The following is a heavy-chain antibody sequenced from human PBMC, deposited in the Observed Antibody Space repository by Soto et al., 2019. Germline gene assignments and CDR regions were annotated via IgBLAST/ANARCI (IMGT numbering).Heavy chain of an antibody. V-gene: IGHV1-18*01. J-gene: IGHJ3*02. CDR2: ISAYNGNT. CDR3: ARGEYSSSAPFDAFDI. D-gene: IGHD6-6*01. CDR1: GYTFTSYG. Sequence: GASVKVSCKASGYTFTSYGISWVRQAPGQGLEWMGWISAYNGNTNYAQKLQGRVTMTTDTSTSTAYMELRSLRSDDTAVYYCARGEYSSSAPFDAFDIWGQGTMVTVSS.